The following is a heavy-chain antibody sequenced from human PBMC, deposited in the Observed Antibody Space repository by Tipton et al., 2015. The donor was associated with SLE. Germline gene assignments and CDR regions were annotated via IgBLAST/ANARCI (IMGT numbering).Heavy chain of an antibody. V-gene: IGHV4-59*12. CDR3: ARDIAAAGTNYFDY. CDR2: IYYSGST. CDR1: GGSIRSYY. J-gene: IGHJ4*02. D-gene: IGHD6-13*01. Sequence: ESLRLSCTVSGGSIRSYYWSWIRQPPGKGLEWIGYIYYSGSTNYNLSLKGRVTISVDTSKNQFSLKLSSVTAADTAVYYCARDIAAAGTNYFDYWGQGTLVAVSS.